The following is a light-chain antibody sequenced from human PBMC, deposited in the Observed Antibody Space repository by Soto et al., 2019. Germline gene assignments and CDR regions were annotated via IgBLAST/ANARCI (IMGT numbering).Light chain of an antibody. CDR2: GAS. J-gene: IGKJ2*01. CDR1: QSITKY. Sequence: DLRMTQSPSSLSASLGDTVTLTCRASQSITKYLNWYQQIPGKAPKLLIYGASTLQSDVSSRFSGSGSGTDFTLTISNLQPEDSAIYFCQQSLTMEITFGQGTKVEI. CDR3: QQSLTMEIT. V-gene: IGKV1-39*01.